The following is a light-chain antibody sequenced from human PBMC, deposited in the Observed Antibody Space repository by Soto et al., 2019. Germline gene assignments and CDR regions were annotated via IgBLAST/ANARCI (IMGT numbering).Light chain of an antibody. CDR1: SSDVGNYNR. CDR3: TSYTINRTWV. CDR2: EVT. Sequence: QSALTQPPSVSGSPGQSVTISCTGTSSDVGNYNRVSWYQQPPGTTPKLMIYEVTNRPSGVPNRFSASKSGNTASLTISGLQAEDEADYYCTSYTINRTWVFGGGTKLTVL. J-gene: IGLJ3*02. V-gene: IGLV2-18*02.